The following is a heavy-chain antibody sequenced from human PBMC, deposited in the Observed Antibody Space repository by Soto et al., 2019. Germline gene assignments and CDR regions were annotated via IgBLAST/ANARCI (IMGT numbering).Heavy chain of an antibody. D-gene: IGHD5-18*01. CDR3: ASNSYGYTFSDY. CDR1: GGSISSGDYY. CDR2: IYYSGST. V-gene: IGHV4-30-4*01. Sequence: SETLSLTCTVSGGSISSGDYYWSWIRQPPGKGLEWIGYIYYSGSTYYNPSLKSRVTISVDTSKNQFSLKLSSVTAADTAVYYCASNSYGYTFSDYWSQGTLVTVSS. J-gene: IGHJ4*02.